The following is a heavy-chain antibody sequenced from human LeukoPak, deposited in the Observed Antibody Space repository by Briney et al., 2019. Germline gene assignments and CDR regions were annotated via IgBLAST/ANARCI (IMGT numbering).Heavy chain of an antibody. CDR1: GFRFTTYW. Sequence: PGESLKISCKGSGFRFTTYWITWVRQMPGKGLEWMGRSDPSDSYTNYSPFLEGHVTISPDKCINTVYLQWSSLKASDTAMYYCVRLPIDFKDYQNWFDPWGQGTLVTVPS. CDR3: VRLPIDFKDYQNWFDP. J-gene: IGHJ5*02. CDR2: SDPSDSYT. D-gene: IGHD3-9*01. V-gene: IGHV5-10-1*01.